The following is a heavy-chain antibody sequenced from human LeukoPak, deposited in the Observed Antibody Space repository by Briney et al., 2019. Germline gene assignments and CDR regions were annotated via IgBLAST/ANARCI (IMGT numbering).Heavy chain of an antibody. J-gene: IGHJ3*02. V-gene: IGHV4-34*01. CDR2: INHSGST. D-gene: IGHD4-23*01. CDR3: ARVRPSGNDAFDI. Sequence: PSETLSLTCAVYGGSFSTYYWSWIRQPPGKGLEWIGDINHSGSTHYNPSLKSRVTISVDTSKNQFSLQLSSVTAADTAVYHCARVRPSGNDAFDIWGQGTMVTVSS. CDR1: GGSFSTYY.